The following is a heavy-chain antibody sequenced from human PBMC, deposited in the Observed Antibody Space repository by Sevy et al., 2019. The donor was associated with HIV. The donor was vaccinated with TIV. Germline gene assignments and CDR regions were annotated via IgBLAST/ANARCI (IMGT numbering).Heavy chain of an antibody. CDR1: GITFNNYA. CDR3: AEGRFDSSGSFDAFDM. CDR2: IFGSGGTT. J-gene: IGHJ3*02. D-gene: IGHD3-22*01. Sequence: GGSLRLSCAASGITFNNYAMNWVRQAPGKGLDWVSTIFGSGGTTYYADSVKGRFTISRDNSKNTLYLQMNSLRTEDTALYYCAEGRFDSSGSFDAFDMWGQGTMVTVSS. V-gene: IGHV3-23*01.